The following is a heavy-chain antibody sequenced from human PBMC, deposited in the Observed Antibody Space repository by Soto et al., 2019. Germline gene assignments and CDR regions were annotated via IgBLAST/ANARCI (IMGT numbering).Heavy chain of an antibody. CDR1: GFTFSSYW. J-gene: IGHJ4*02. D-gene: IGHD3-3*01. Sequence: GGSLRLSCAASGFTFSSYWMSWVRQAPGKGLEGVANIKQDGSEKYYVDSVKGRFTISRDNAKNSLYLQMNSLRAEDTAVYYCARHPPPHYDFWSGYGYYFDYWGQGTLVTVSS. CDR3: ARHPPPHYDFWSGYGYYFDY. CDR2: IKQDGSEK. V-gene: IGHV3-7*01.